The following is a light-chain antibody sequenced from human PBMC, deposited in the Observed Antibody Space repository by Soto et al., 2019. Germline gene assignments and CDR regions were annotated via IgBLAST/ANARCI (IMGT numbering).Light chain of an antibody. J-gene: IGKJ3*01. CDR3: QKYNSAPFN. Sequence: DIQMTQSPSSLSASVGDRVTITCRASQGISNYVAWYQQKPGKVPKLLIYAASTVQSGVPSRFSGSGSGTDLTLHISSLQPEDVATYHCQKYNSAPFNFGPGNKVDIK. CDR1: QGISNY. V-gene: IGKV1-27*01. CDR2: AAS.